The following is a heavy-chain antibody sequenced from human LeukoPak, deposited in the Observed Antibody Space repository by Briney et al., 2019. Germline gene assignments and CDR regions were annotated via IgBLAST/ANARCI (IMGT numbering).Heavy chain of an antibody. CDR2: IKQDGTEI. Sequence: GGSLRLSCAASGFTLSSHWMSWVRQAPGKGPEWVANIKQDGTEIYYVDSVKGRFTISRDNAKNSLYLQMNSLRAEDTAVYYCARGYSSSWYYFDYWGQGTLVTVSS. D-gene: IGHD6-13*01. CDR1: GFTLSSHW. CDR3: ARGYSSSWYYFDY. J-gene: IGHJ4*02. V-gene: IGHV3-7*01.